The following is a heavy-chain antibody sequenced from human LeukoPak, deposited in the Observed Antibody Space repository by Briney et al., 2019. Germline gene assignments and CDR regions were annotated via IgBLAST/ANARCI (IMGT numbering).Heavy chain of an antibody. CDR2: ISGSGGST. CDR1: GFTFSSYA. CDR3: AKAGYCSSTSCYADAWY. D-gene: IGHD2-2*01. J-gene: IGHJ4*02. Sequence: GGSLRLSCEASGFTFSSYAMSWVRQAPGKGLEWVSAISGSGGSTYYADSVRGRFTISRDNSKNTLYLQMNSLRAEDTAVYYCAKAGYCSSTSCYADAWYWGQGTLVTVSS. V-gene: IGHV3-23*01.